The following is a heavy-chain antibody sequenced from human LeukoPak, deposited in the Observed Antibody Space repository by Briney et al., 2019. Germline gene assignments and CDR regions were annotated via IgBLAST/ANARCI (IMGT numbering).Heavy chain of an antibody. CDR3: ARDRYNWNYEGDAFDI. Sequence: GASVKVSCKASGGTFSSYTISWVRQAPGQGLEWMGRIIPILGIANYAQKFQGRVTITADKSTSTAYMELSSLRSEDTAVYYCARDRYNWNYEGDAFDIWGQGTMVTVSS. CDR2: IIPILGIA. J-gene: IGHJ3*02. V-gene: IGHV1-69*04. CDR1: GGTFSSYT. D-gene: IGHD1-7*01.